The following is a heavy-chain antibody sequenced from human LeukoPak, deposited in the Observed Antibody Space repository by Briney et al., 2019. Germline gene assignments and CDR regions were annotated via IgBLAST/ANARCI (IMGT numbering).Heavy chain of an antibody. CDR2: ITTYNGNT. V-gene: IGHV1-18*01. Sequence: ASVKVSCKASGYTFTSYPISWVRQAPGQGLEWMGWITTYNGNTHYAQKLQGRVTMTTETSTSTAYMDLRGLRSDDTAVYYCARTLGSSFDYWGQGTLVTVSS. CDR3: ARTLGSSFDY. J-gene: IGHJ4*02. CDR1: GYTFTSYP. D-gene: IGHD3-10*01.